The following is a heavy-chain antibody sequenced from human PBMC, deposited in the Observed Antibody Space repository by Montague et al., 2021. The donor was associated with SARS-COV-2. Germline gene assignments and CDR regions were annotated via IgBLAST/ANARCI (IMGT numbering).Heavy chain of an antibody. D-gene: IGHD2-2*01. J-gene: IGHJ5*02. V-gene: IGHV4-34*01. CDR1: GGSFSGYY. CDR2: INHNGTT. Sequence: SETLSLTCAVYGGSFSGYYWSWIRQSPGKGLEWIGEINHNGTTNYNPSLKSRVIISADTSKNQFSLKTSSMTAADTAVYYCARGGRGPRYHLLSGTWFDPWGQGTLVTVSS. CDR3: ARGGRGPRYHLLSGTWFDP.